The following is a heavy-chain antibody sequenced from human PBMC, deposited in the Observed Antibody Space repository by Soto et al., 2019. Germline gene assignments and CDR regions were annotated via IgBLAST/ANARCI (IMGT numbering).Heavy chain of an antibody. V-gene: IGHV1-18*01. CDR1: GFSFSIYG. CDR2: INPYNGNT. D-gene: IGHD2-2*01. Sequence: QVQLVQSGVEVKKPGASVKVSCKASGFSFSIYGITWVRQAPGQGLEWMGWINPYNGNTNYAQEFQDRVTMTTETSTTTGYMELRSLRSDDTAMYYCARVVAAAPVYYGLDVWGQGTTVTVSS. J-gene: IGHJ6*02. CDR3: ARVVAAAPVYYGLDV.